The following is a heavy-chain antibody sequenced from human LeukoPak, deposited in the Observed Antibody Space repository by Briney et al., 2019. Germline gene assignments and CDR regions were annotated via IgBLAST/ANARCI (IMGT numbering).Heavy chain of an antibody. J-gene: IGHJ4*02. Sequence: PGGSLRLSCAASGFTFSSYAMHWVRQTPGKGLEWVAVISYDGSNDYYADSVQGRFTISSDNSQNTLYLQMNSLRAEDTAVYYCARVSRGQRLVNYFDYWGQGTLVTVSS. CDR1: GFTFSSYA. CDR2: ISYDGSND. CDR3: ARVSRGQRLVNYFDY. V-gene: IGHV3-30*04. D-gene: IGHD6-19*01.